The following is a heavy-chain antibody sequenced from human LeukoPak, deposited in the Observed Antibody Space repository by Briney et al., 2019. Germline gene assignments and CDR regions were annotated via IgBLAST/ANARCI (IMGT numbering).Heavy chain of an antibody. CDR3: ARGRGYNWNRFDY. J-gene: IGHJ4*02. D-gene: IGHD1-20*01. CDR2: ISISGSTI. Sequence: GRSLRLSSAASVFTFTDYYMSSIREAPGKGLEWVSYISISGSTIYSAASAKGRFTISRNHPRNSLPLQLNLLRPQDPPVYYCARGRGYNWNRFDYWGQGTMVTVSS. CDR1: VFTFTDYY. V-gene: IGHV3-11*01.